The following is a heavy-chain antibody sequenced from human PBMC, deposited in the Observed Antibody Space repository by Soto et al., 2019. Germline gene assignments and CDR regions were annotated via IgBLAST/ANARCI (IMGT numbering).Heavy chain of an antibody. Sequence: GEALKISCEGSGYSFTSYWIGWVRQMPGKGLEWMGIIYPGDSDTRYSPSFQGQVTISRDNSKNTLYLQMNSLRVEDTAVYYCAKEYSSSAELLGWSHYVMDVWGQGTTVTVSS. CDR2: IYPGDSDT. CDR1: GYSFTSYW. CDR3: AKEYSSSAELLGWSHYVMDV. V-gene: IGHV5-51*01. D-gene: IGHD6-6*01. J-gene: IGHJ6*02.